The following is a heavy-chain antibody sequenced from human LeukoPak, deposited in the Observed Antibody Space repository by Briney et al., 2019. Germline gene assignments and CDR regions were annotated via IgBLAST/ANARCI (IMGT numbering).Heavy chain of an antibody. CDR3: ARRLGGAEYFQH. D-gene: IGHD3-16*01. CDR1: GGSISSYY. CDR2: IYYSGST. Sequence: SETLSLTCTVSGGSISSYYWSWIRQPPGKGLEWIGSIYYSGSTYYNPSLKSRVTISVDTSKNQFSLKLSSVTAADTAVYYCARRLGGAEYFQHWGQGTLVTVSS. V-gene: IGHV4-59*05. J-gene: IGHJ1*01.